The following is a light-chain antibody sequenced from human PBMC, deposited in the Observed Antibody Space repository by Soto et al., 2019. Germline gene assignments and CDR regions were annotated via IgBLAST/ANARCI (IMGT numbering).Light chain of an antibody. V-gene: IGLV7-46*01. CDR1: TGTVTSNHY. CDR2: DTN. J-gene: IGLJ3*02. Sequence: QAVVPQEPSMTVSPGGTVTLTCGSSTGTVTSNHYPYWLQQKPGQVPRTLIYDTNNKYSWTPARFSGVLLGGKAALTLSGAQPEDEADYYCLLSFRTVRVFGGGTKLTVL. CDR3: LLSFRTVRV.